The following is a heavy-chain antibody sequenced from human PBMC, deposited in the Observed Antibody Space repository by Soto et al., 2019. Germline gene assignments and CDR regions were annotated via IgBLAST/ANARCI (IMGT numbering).Heavy chain of an antibody. CDR1: GGSFSGYY. CDR2: INHSGST. J-gene: IGHJ5*02. D-gene: IGHD6-6*01. V-gene: IGHV4-34*01. CDR3: ASTDGAAREKAHNWFGP. Sequence: PSETLSLTCAVYGGSFSGYYWSWIRQPPGKGLEWIGEINHSGSTNYNPSLKSRVTISVDTSKNQFSLKLSSVTAADTAVYYCASTDGAAREKAHNWFGPWGQGTLVTVSS.